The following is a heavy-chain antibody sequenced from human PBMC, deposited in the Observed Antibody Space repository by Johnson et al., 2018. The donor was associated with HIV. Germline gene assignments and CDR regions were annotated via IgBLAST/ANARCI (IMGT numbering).Heavy chain of an antibody. CDR2: ISYDGSNK. CDR3: ASAKSGSFDAFDI. D-gene: IGHD1-26*01. V-gene: IGHV3-30*14. CDR1: GFTFSSYA. Sequence: QVQLVESGGGVVQPGRSLRLSCAASGFTFSSYAMHWVRQAPGKGLEWVAVISYDGSNKYYAASVKGRFTISRDNSKNTLYLQMNSLRAEDTAVYYCASAKSGSFDAFDIWGQGTMVTVSS. J-gene: IGHJ3*02.